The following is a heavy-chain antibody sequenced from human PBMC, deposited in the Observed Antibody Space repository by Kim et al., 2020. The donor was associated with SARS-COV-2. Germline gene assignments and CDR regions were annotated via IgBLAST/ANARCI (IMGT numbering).Heavy chain of an antibody. CDR3: ARDGGGSSWYVRPVDY. V-gene: IGHV1-18*01. CDR1: GCTFTSYG. CDR2: ISAYNGNT. Sequence: ASVKVSCKASGCTFTSYGISWVRQAPGQGLEWMGWISAYNGNTNYAQKLQGRVTMTTDTSTSTAYMELRSLRSDDTAVYYCARDGGGSSWYVRPVDYWGQGTLVTVSS. D-gene: IGHD6-13*01. J-gene: IGHJ4*02.